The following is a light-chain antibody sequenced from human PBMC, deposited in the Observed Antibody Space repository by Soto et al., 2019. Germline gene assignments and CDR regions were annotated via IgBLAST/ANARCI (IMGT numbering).Light chain of an antibody. J-gene: IGKJ5*01. CDR1: QSVLYSSNNKNY. V-gene: IGKV4-1*01. CDR2: WAS. CDR3: QQYFTTAPGT. Sequence: DIVMTQSPDSLAVSLGERATINCKSSQSVLYSSNNKNYLAWYQQKPGQPPKLLIYWASTRESGVPDRFSGSGSGTDFTLTISTLQAEDVAVYYCQQYFTTAPGTFGQGTRLEMK.